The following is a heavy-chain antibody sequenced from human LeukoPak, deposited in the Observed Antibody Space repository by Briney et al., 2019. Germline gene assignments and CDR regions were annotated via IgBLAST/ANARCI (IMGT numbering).Heavy chain of an antibody. CDR3: ARDRIAVAGRLYDAFDI. J-gene: IGHJ3*02. CDR1: GGSISSGGYY. D-gene: IGHD6-19*01. Sequence: SETLSLTCTVSGGSISSGGYYWSWIRQHPGKGLEWIGYIYYSGSTYYNPSLKSRVTISVDTSKNQFSLKLSSVTAADTAVYYCARDRIAVAGRLYDAFDIWGQGTMVTVSS. CDR2: IYYSGST. V-gene: IGHV4-31*03.